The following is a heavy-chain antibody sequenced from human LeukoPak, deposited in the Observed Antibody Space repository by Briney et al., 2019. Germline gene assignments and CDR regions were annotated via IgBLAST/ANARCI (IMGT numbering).Heavy chain of an antibody. CDR2: IYTSGST. Sequence: SETLSLTCTVSGGSISSGSYYWSWIRQPAGTGLEWIGRIYTSGSTNYNPSLKSRVTISVDTSKNQFSLKLSSVTAADTAVYYCAREEGYDFWSGYYSGYWGQGTLVTVSS. V-gene: IGHV4-61*02. CDR1: GGSISSGSYY. J-gene: IGHJ4*02. D-gene: IGHD3-3*01. CDR3: AREEGYDFWSGYYSGY.